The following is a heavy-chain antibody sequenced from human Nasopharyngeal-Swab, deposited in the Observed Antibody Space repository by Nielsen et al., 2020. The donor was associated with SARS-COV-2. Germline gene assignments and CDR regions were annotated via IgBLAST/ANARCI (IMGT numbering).Heavy chain of an antibody. J-gene: IGHJ6*02. CDR1: GFTFSSYA. CDR3: AKDIYSSSWTPWYYYYGMDV. D-gene: IGHD6-13*01. V-gene: IGHV3-30-3*01. CDR2: ISYDGSNK. Sequence: GESLKISCAASGFTFSSYAMHWVRQAPGKGLEWVAVISYDGSNKYYADSVKGRFTISRDNSKNTLYLQMNSLRAEDTALYYCAKDIYSSSWTPWYYYYGMDVWGQGTTVTVSS.